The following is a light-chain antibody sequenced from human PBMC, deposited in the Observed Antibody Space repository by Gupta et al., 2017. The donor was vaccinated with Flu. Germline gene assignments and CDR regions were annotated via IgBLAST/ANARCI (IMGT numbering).Light chain of an antibody. CDR2: LAS. CDR3: QREKDWPRT. CDR1: QSVSSN. J-gene: IGKJ4*02. V-gene: IGKV3-15*01. Sequence: EIVMTQSPATLSVSPGERATLSCRASQSVSSNLAWYQQKPGQPPRLLIYLASTRATGLPARFSGSASGTEFTLTISILHSEDFAVYYCQREKDWPRTFGEGTKVEIK.